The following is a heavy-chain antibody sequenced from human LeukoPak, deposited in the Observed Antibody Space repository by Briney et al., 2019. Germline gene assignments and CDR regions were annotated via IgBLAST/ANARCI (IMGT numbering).Heavy chain of an antibody. D-gene: IGHD6-19*01. J-gene: IGHJ3*02. CDR3: ARPGIAVAGDADDAFDI. CDR2: IYYSGST. V-gene: IGHV4-39*01. Sequence: SETLSLTCTVSGGSISSTDYYWGWIRQPPGKGLEWVGSIYYSGSTYYNPSLKSRVTTSVDTSKNQFSLKLSSVTAADTAVYYCARPGIAVAGDADDAFDIWGQGTMVTVSS. CDR1: GGSISSTDYY.